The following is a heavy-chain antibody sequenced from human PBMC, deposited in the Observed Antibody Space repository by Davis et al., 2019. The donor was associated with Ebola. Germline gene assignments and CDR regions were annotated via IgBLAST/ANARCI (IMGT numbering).Heavy chain of an antibody. Sequence: SETLSLTCAVYGGSFSGYYWNWIRQPPGKGLEWIGEINHSGSTNCNPSLKSRVTISIDTSKNQFSLKLSSVTAADTAVYYCARDSEQWLVLVWGQGTLVTVSS. V-gene: IGHV4-34*01. CDR3: ARDSEQWLVLV. CDR1: GGSFSGYY. D-gene: IGHD6-19*01. CDR2: INHSGST. J-gene: IGHJ4*02.